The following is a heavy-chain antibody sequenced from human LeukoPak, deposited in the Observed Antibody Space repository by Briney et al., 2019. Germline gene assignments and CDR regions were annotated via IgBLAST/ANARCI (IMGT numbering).Heavy chain of an antibody. D-gene: IGHD1-1*01. Sequence: SETLSLTCTVSGGSINNYHWGWIRQPPGKGLEWIGYISYSGTTNYNPSLKSRVTISVDMSKSQFSLKLNSVTAADTAVYYCGRVTTGTVDHWGQGTLVTVSS. CDR2: ISYSGTT. CDR1: GGSINNYH. CDR3: GRVTTGTVDH. J-gene: IGHJ4*02. V-gene: IGHV4-59*01.